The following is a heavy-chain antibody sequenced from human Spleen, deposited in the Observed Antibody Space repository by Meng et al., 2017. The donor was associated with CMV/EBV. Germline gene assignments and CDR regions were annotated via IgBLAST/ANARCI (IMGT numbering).Heavy chain of an antibody. CDR3: ASLIGAVPAFDY. J-gene: IGHJ4*02. Sequence: GGSLRLSCAASGFPFSTYEMNWVRQAPGKGLEWVSYISSSGSTIYYADSVKGRFTFSRDNAKNSLYVQMNSLRAEDTAVYYCASLIGAVPAFDYWGQGALVTVSS. D-gene: IGHD2-2*01. CDR2: ISSSGSTI. V-gene: IGHV3-48*03. CDR1: GFPFSTYE.